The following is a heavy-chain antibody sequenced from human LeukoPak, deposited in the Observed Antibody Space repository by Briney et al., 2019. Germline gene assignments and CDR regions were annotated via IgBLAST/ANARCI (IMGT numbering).Heavy chain of an antibody. V-gene: IGHV3-49*04. Sequence: GGSLRLSCRSFGFTFGDFAISWVRQAPGKGLEWVGFIRNKIHGRTSVYAASVEGRFTISRDDSESIAYLQMNSLKTEDTAVYYCARGGVNDHGDGQYFRHWGQGTLVTVSS. CDR1: GFTFGDFA. J-gene: IGHJ1*01. CDR2: IRNKIHGRTS. D-gene: IGHD4-17*01. CDR3: ARGGVNDHGDGQYFRH.